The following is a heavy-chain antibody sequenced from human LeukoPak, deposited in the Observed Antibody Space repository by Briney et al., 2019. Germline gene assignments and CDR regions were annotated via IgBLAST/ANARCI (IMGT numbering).Heavy chain of an antibody. CDR1: RFPFSSYW. J-gene: IGHJ6*03. CDR2: ISSSGSTI. CDR3: ARVGGNVYYYYYMDV. Sequence: GGSLRLSCAASRFPFSSYWMHWVRQAPGKGLEWVSYISSSGSTIYYADSVKGRFTISRDNAKNSLYLQMNSLRAEDTAVYYCARVGGNVYYYYYMDVWGKGTTVTVSS. D-gene: IGHD3-16*01. V-gene: IGHV3-11*04.